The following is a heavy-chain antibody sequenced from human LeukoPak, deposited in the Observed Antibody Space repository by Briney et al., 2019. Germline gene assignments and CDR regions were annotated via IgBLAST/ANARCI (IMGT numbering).Heavy chain of an antibody. CDR3: ARVSYDILTGYPVNFDY. CDR2: IYHSGST. V-gene: IGHV4-38-2*02. D-gene: IGHD3-9*01. J-gene: IGHJ4*02. CDR1: GYSISSGYY. Sequence: SETLSLTCTVSGYSISSGYYWGWIRQPPGKGLEWIGSIYHSGSTYYNPSLKSRVTISVDTSKNQFSLKLSSVTAADTAVYYCARVSYDILTGYPVNFDYWGQGTLVTVSS.